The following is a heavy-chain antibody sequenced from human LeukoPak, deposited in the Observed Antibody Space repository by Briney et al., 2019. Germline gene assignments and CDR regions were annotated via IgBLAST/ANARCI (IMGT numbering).Heavy chain of an antibody. CDR2: IYPGDSDT. CDR3: ARGGYDSSGYAYYYYYYMDV. CDR1: GYSFTSYW. D-gene: IGHD3-22*01. Sequence: GESLKISCKSSGYSFTSYWIGWVRQMPGKGLEWMGIIYPGDSDTRYSPSFQGQVTISADKSISTAYLQWSSLKASDTAMYYCARGGYDSSGYAYYYYYYMDVWGKGTTVTVSS. V-gene: IGHV5-51*01. J-gene: IGHJ6*03.